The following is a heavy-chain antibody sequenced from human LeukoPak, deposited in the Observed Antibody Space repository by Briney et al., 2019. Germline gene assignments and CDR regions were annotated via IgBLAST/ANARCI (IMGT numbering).Heavy chain of an antibody. Sequence: ASVKVSCKAFGYTFTGYYLFWGRQAPGQGLEWMGWINPNSGATKYAQKFQGRVTLTTDTSIRTTYMELSSLRSDDTAVYYCARDERYSYGDNHYPDLGFWGQGTPVTVSS. J-gene: IGHJ4*02. CDR3: ARDERYSYGDNHYPDLGF. V-gene: IGHV1-2*02. CDR2: INPNSGAT. D-gene: IGHD4/OR15-4a*01. CDR1: GYTFTGYY.